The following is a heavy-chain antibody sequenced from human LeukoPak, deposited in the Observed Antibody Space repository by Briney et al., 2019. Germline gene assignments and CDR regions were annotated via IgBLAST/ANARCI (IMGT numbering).Heavy chain of an antibody. CDR1: GFTFSGYS. Sequence: PGGSLRLSCAASGFTFSGYSMNWVRQAPGKGLEWVSAISGSGGSTYYADSVKGRFTISRDNSKNTLYLQMNSLRAEDTAVYYCAKWSARDDYWGQGTLVTVSS. V-gene: IGHV3-23*01. D-gene: IGHD3-10*01. CDR3: AKWSARDDY. J-gene: IGHJ4*02. CDR2: ISGSGGST.